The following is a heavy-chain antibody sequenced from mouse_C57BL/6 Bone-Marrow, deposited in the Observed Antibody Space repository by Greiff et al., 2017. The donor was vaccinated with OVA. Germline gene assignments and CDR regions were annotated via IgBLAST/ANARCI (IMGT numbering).Heavy chain of an antibody. D-gene: IGHD2-5*01. Sequence: QVQLQQPGAELVMPGASVKLSCKASGYTFTSYWMHWVKQRPGQGLEWIGEIDPSDSYTNYNQKFKGKSTLTVDKSSSTAYMQLSSLTSEDSAVYYCAKDSNYDWYFDVWGTGTTVTVSS. V-gene: IGHV1-69*01. J-gene: IGHJ1*03. CDR1: GYTFTSYW. CDR3: AKDSNYDWYFDV. CDR2: IDPSDSYT.